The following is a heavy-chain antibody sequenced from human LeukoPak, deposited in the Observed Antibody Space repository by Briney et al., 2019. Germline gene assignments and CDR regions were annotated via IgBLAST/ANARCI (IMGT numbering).Heavy chain of an antibody. J-gene: IGHJ4*02. CDR1: GGSISSSSSY. D-gene: IGHD3-10*01. CDR3: ARQTGSGLFSLP. Sequence: PSETLSLTCSVSGGSISSSSSYWGWIRQPPGKGLEWIGSIYYSGSSFDNPALKSRVTISVDTPKNQFSLKLSSVTAADTAVYYCARQTGSGLFSLPGGQGTLVTVSS. V-gene: IGHV4-39*01. CDR2: IYYSGSS.